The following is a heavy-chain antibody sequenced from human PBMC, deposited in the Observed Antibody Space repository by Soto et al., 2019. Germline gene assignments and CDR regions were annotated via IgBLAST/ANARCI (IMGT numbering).Heavy chain of an antibody. J-gene: IGHJ4*02. CDR2: INSDGSST. Sequence: EVQLVESGGGLVQPGGSLRLSCAASGFTFSSYWMHWVRRAPGKGLVWVSRINSDGSSTSYADSVKGRFTISRDNAKNRLYLQMNSLRAEDTAVYYCARDRFFDWFDENDYWGQGTLVTVSS. CDR1: GFTFSSYW. V-gene: IGHV3-74*01. D-gene: IGHD3-9*01. CDR3: ARDRFFDWFDENDY.